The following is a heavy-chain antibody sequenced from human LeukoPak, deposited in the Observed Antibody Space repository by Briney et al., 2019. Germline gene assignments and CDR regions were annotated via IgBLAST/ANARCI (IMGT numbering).Heavy chain of an antibody. CDR2: IYTSGSL. CDR3: ARDGGDSYANWFDT. D-gene: IGHD5-18*01. CDR1: GGSISSSSYY. V-gene: IGHV4-61*02. Sequence: SGTLSLTCTVSGGSISSSSYYWSWIRQPAGKGLEWIGRIYTSGSLNYNPSLKSRVAISVDTSKNQFSLKLYSVTAADTAVYYCARDGGDSYANWFDTWGQGILVTVSS. J-gene: IGHJ5*02.